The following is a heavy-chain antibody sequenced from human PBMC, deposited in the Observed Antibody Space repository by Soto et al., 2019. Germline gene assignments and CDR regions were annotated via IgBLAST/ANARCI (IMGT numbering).Heavy chain of an antibody. CDR2: IYYSGST. Sequence: PSETLSLTCTVSGGSISSYYWSWIRQPPGKGLEWIGDIYYSGSTNYNPSLKSRVTISVDKSKNQFSLKLSSVTAADTAVYYCAREAARYFDYWGQGTLVTVSS. J-gene: IGHJ4*02. V-gene: IGHV4-59*12. CDR3: AREAARYFDY. D-gene: IGHD6-6*01. CDR1: GGSISSYY.